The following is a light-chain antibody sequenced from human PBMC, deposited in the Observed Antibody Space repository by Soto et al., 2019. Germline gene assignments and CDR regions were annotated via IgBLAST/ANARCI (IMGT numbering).Light chain of an antibody. CDR2: DVS. J-gene: IGLJ2*01. CDR1: SSDVGGYNY. Sequence: QSALTQPPSASGSPGQSVTISCTGTSSDVGGYNYLSWYQQHPGKAPKLMIYDVSKRPSGVPDRFFGSKSGNTASLTVSGLQAEDEADYYCSSYAGSKGVVFGGGTKVTVL. CDR3: SSYAGSKGVV. V-gene: IGLV2-8*01.